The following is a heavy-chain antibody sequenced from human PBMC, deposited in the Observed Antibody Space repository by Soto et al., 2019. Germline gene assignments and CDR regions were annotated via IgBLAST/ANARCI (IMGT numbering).Heavy chain of an antibody. CDR1: GFTFDYYT. V-gene: IGHV3-43*01. J-gene: IGHJ6*02. CDR2: ISWDGGST. CDR3: AKGNSREAXDIVATSYYYYYYGMDV. D-gene: IGHD5-12*01. Sequence: PGGSLRLSCAASGFTFDYYTMHWFRQAPGKGLEWVSLISWDGGSTYYADSVKGRFTISRDNSKNSLYLQMNSLRTEDTALYYCAKGNSREAXDIVATSYYYYYYGMDVWGQGTTVTVSS.